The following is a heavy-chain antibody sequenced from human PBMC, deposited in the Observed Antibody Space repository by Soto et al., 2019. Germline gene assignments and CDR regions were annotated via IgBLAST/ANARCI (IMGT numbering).Heavy chain of an antibody. CDR1: GFTLGDYS. D-gene: IGHD3-10*01. J-gene: IGHJ4*02. CDR3: AAFIDGDSGDY. CDR2: IGRSSTSL. V-gene: IGHV3-21*06. Sequence: EALLQESGGGLVEPGGSLRLTCLASGFTLGDYSMSWVRQAPGKGLEWVSSIGRSSTSLFYGDSVKGRFTISRDNAKISLFLQMNSLRVEDAAVYCCAAFIDGDSGDYWGQGIVVSVSS.